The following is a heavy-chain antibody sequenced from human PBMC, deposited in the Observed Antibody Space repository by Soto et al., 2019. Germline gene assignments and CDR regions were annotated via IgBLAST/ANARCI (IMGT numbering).Heavy chain of an antibody. Sequence: ESGGGMVQPGGSLRLSCVASGFTFSSYDIHWVRQAPGKGLEYVSSISSNGGTTYYGNSVKGRFTISRDNSKNTLYLQMGSLRAEDMAVYYCVRRVSGNYDYWGQGTLVTVSS. CDR1: GFTFSSYD. V-gene: IGHV3-64*01. D-gene: IGHD1-7*01. J-gene: IGHJ4*02. CDR2: ISSNGGTT. CDR3: VRRVSGNYDY.